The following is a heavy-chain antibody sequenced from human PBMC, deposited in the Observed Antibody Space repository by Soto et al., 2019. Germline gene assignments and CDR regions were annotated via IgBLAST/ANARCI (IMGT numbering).Heavy chain of an antibody. CDR3: ARVHYCSSTSCYGYSYGSGPPDY. D-gene: IGHD2-2*01. Sequence: GGSLRLSCAASGFTFSSYGMHWVRQAPGKGLEWVAVIWYDGSNKYYADSVKGRFTISRDNSKNTLYLQMNSLRAEDTAVYYCARVHYCSSTSCYGYSYGSGPPDYWGQGTLVTVSS. CDR1: GFTFSSYG. J-gene: IGHJ4*02. V-gene: IGHV3-33*01. CDR2: IWYDGSNK.